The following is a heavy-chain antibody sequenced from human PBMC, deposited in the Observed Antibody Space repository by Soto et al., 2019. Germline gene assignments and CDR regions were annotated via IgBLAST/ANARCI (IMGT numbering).Heavy chain of an antibody. D-gene: IGHD6-6*01. Sequence: QMQLVQSGPEVKKPGTSVKVSCKASGFTFTSSAVQWVRQARGQRLEWIGWIVVGSGNTNYAQKFQERVTITRDMSTSTAYMELSSLRSEDTAVYYCAAVRRSTARHWQLVRAFDIWGQGTMVTVSS. V-gene: IGHV1-58*01. CDR2: IVVGSGNT. CDR1: GFTFTSSA. J-gene: IGHJ3*02. CDR3: AAVRRSTARHWQLVRAFDI.